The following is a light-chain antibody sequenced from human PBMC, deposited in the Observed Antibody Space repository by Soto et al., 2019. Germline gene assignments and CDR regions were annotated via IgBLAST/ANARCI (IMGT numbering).Light chain of an antibody. CDR1: SSDVGSYNG. CDR3: SLYTSSSTYV. V-gene: IGLV2-18*01. CDR2: EVS. J-gene: IGLJ1*01. Sequence: QSVLTQPPSVSGSPGQSVTMSCTGTSSDVGSYNGVSWYQQPPGTAPKLMIYEVSNRPSGVPDRFSGSKSGNTASLTISGLQAEDEADHYCSLYTSSSTYVFGTGTKVTVL.